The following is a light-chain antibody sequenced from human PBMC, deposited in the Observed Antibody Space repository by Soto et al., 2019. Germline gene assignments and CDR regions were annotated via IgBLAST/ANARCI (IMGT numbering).Light chain of an antibody. CDR2: EVS. CDR3: SSYTSSSTLNV. J-gene: IGLJ1*01. CDR1: SSDVGGYNY. Sequence: QSVLTQPASVSGSPGQSITISCTGTSSDVGGYNYVSWYQQHPGKAPKLMIYEVSNRPSGVSNRFSSSKSGNTASLTISGLQAEDEADYYCSSYTSSSTLNVFGTGTKVTV. V-gene: IGLV2-14*01.